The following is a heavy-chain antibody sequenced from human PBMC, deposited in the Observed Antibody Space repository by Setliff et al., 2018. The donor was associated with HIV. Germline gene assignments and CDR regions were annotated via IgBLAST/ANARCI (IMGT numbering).Heavy chain of an antibody. J-gene: IGHJ4*02. CDR3: VGGSGTDRYDY. V-gene: IGHV3-72*01. D-gene: IGHD3-10*01. CDR2: IRNGNRYST. Sequence: PGGSLRLSCAASGATLYNNYMDWVRQAPGKGLEWVGRIRNGNRYSTEYAASVKGRFIISRDDSENSLSLQMNSLKTEDTAVYYCVGGSGTDRYDYWGRGTLVTVSS. CDR1: GATLYNNY.